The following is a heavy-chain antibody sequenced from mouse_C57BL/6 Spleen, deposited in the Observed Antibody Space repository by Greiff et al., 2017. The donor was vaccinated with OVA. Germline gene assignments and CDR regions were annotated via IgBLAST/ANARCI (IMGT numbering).Heavy chain of an antibody. D-gene: IGHD1-1*01. J-gene: IGHJ1*03. Sequence: EVQGVESGGGLVKPGGSLKLSCAASGFTFSSYTMSWVRQTPEKRLEWVATISGGGGNTYYPDSVKGRFTISRDNAKNTLYLQMSSLRSEDTALYYCARSYYGSGDWYFDVWGTGTTVTVSS. CDR2: ISGGGGNT. CDR3: ARSYYGSGDWYFDV. CDR1: GFTFSSYT. V-gene: IGHV5-9*01.